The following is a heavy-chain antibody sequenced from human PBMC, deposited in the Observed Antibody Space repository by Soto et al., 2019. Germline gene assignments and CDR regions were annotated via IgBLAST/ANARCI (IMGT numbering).Heavy chain of an antibody. D-gene: IGHD6-13*01. Sequence: PSETLSLTCTVSGGSISGYYWSWIRQSPGKGLEYSGYIYYKGSTNYNPPLKSRVTMSVDTSRNQFSLKVNSVTAADTAVYYCARQQLLPFYYALDVWGQGTTVTVSS. CDR1: GGSISGYY. V-gene: IGHV4-59*01. CDR2: IYYKGST. J-gene: IGHJ6*02. CDR3: ARQQLLPFYYALDV.